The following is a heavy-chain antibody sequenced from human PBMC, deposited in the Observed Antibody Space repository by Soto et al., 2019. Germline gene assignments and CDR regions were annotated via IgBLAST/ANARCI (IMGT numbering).Heavy chain of an antibody. CDR2: IYYSGST. Sequence: SETLSLTCTVSGGSISSGGYYWSWIRQHPGKGLEWIGYIYYSGSTYYNPSLKSRVTISVDTSKNQFSLKLSSVTAADTAVYYCARNAWGASVKYAFDIWGQGTMDTVSS. CDR1: GGSISSGGYY. CDR3: ARNAWGASVKYAFDI. J-gene: IGHJ3*02. V-gene: IGHV4-31*03. D-gene: IGHD3-16*01.